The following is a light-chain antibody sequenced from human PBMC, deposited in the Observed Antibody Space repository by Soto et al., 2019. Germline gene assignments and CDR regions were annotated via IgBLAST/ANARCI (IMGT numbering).Light chain of an antibody. CDR2: MAS. Sequence: DIQMTQSPSTLSASVGDRVTITCRASQSISSWLAWYQQKPGKAPKLLIYMASSLEGGVPSRFSGSGSGTEFTLTISSLQPDDFATYYCQQYKSYSWTFGQGTKVEIK. CDR3: QQYKSYSWT. CDR1: QSISSW. J-gene: IGKJ1*01. V-gene: IGKV1-5*03.